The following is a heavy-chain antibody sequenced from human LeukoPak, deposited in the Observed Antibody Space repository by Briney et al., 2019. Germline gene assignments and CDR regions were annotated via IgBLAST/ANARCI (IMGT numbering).Heavy chain of an antibody. J-gene: IGHJ4*02. D-gene: IGHD5-12*01. CDR2: IIPILGIA. CDR1: GGTFSSYA. CDR3: AGTGQGDIVATIFDY. V-gene: IGHV1-69*04. Sequence: ASVKVSCKTSGGTFSSYAISWVRQAPGQGLEWMGRIIPILGIANYAQKFQGRVTITADKSTSTAYMELSSLRSEDTAVYYCAGTGQGDIVATIFDYWGQGTLVTVSS.